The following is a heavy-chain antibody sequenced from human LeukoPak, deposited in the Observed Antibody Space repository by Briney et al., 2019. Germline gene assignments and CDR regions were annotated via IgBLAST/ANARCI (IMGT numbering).Heavy chain of an antibody. V-gene: IGHV4-59*01. CDR3: ARAVRYYYYMDV. CDR2: IYYSGST. J-gene: IGHJ6*03. D-gene: IGHD1-1*01. Sequence: SETLSLTCTVSGGSISSYYWTWIRQPPGKGLEWIGDIYYSGSTNYNPSLKSRVTISVDTSKNHFSLKLSSVTAADTAVYYCARAVRYYYYMDVWGKGTTVTVSS. CDR1: GGSISSYY.